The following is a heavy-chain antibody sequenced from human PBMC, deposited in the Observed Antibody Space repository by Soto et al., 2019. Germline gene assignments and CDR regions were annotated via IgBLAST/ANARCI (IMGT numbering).Heavy chain of an antibody. V-gene: IGHV1-69*12. J-gene: IGHJ6*02. CDR3: ASHCGGDCYSRSPPYYYYGMDV. D-gene: IGHD2-21*02. CDR2: IIPIFGTA. Sequence: QVQLVQSGAEVKKPGSSVKVSCKASGGTFSSYAVSWVRQAPGQGLEWMGGIIPIFGTADYAQKFQGRVTIIAVESTSTAYMELSSLRSEDTAIYYCASHCGGDCYSRSPPYYYYGMDVWGQGTTVTVSS. CDR1: GGTFSSYA.